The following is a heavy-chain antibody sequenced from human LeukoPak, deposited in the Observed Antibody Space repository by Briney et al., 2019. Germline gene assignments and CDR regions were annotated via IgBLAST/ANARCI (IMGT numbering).Heavy chain of an antibody. CDR3: AKGRDTSGRQNFDF. CDR1: GFTFTSYA. Sequence: PGGSLRLSCEASGFTFTSYATHWVRQAPGKGLEWVSSISASGSDTFYTDSMNGRFTISRDNAKKTFFLQMKNLRPGDTALYYCAKGRDTSGRQNFDFWGQGTLVTVSS. V-gene: IGHV3-23*01. CDR2: ISASGSDT. J-gene: IGHJ4*02. D-gene: IGHD6-19*01.